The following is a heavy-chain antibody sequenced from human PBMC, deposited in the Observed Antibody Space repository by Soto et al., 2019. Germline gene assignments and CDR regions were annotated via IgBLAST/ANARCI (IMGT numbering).Heavy chain of an antibody. CDR2: ISYDGTDK. J-gene: IGHJ4*02. Sequence: QVQLAESGGGVVQPGKSLRLSCAASGFTFSTFGMHWVRQAPGKGLEWVALISYDGTDKYYADSVKGRFTISRDSSKNTLYLQMNSLRAEDTAVYYCAKDYDILTGSFDYWGQGTLVSVSS. CDR1: GFTFSTFG. D-gene: IGHD3-9*01. CDR3: AKDYDILTGSFDY. V-gene: IGHV3-30*18.